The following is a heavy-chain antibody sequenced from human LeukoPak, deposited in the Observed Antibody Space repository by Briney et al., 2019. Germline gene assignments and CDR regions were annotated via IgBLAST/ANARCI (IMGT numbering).Heavy chain of an antibody. Sequence: GGSLRLSCAASGFTFDDYAMHWVRQAPGKGLEWVSGISWNSGSIGYADSVKGRFTISRDNAKNSLYLQMNSLRAEDMALYYCAKDMGLEWQPPHFDYWGQGTLVTVSS. V-gene: IGHV3-9*03. CDR1: GFTFDDYA. CDR3: AKDMGLEWQPPHFDY. CDR2: ISWNSGSI. D-gene: IGHD3-3*01. J-gene: IGHJ4*02.